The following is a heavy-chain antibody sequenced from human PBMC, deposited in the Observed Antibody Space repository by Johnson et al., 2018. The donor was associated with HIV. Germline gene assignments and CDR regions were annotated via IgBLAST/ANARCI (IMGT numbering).Heavy chain of an antibody. CDR2: ISSGGSSI. CDR1: GFTFSDNY. CDR3: ARSYSRWDDVFDI. J-gene: IGHJ3*02. Sequence: QVQVVESGGGVVQPGRSLRLSCAASGFTFSDNYMSWIRQAPGKGLEWVSYISSGGSSIYSAASVKGRFTISRDNAKNSLYLQVNSLRAEDTAVYYCARSYSRWDDVFDIWGQGTMVTVSS. V-gene: IGHV3-11*04. D-gene: IGHD1-26*01.